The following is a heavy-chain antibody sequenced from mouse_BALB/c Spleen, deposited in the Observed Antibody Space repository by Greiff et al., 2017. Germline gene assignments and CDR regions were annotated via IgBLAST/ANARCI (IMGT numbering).Heavy chain of an antibody. CDR1: GYTFTSYY. CDR2: IYPGNVNT. J-gene: IGHJ4*01. V-gene: IGHV1S56*01. D-gene: IGHD2-3*01. CDR3: ARWLLPYAMDY. Sequence: LQESGPELVKPGASVRISCKASGYTFTSYYIHWVKQRPGQGLEWIGWIYPGNVNTKYNEKFKGKATLTADKSSSTAYMQLSSLTSEDSAVYFCARWLLPYAMDYWGQGTSVTVSS.